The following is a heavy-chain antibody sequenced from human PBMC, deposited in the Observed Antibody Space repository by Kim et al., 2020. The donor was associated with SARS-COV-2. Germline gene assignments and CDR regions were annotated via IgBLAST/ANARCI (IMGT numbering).Heavy chain of an antibody. CDR2: ISRGGYTT. D-gene: IGHD3-10*01. Sequence: GGSLRLSCAASGFIVSDQHMNWMRQAPGKGLEWVSSISRGGYTTTYADSVKGRFTISSDSAENTLVLQLNNLRAEDAAVYYCARGDVSMDRGGDGMDIWGPGTTLTVSS. CDR3: ARGDVSMDRGGDGMDI. J-gene: IGHJ6*02. V-gene: IGHV3-11*01. CDR1: GFIVSDQH.